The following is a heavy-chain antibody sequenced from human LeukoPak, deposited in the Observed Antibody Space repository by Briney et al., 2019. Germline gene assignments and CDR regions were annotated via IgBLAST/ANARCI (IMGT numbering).Heavy chain of an antibody. D-gene: IGHD6-6*01. CDR3: ARDWGVSARPGYMDV. V-gene: IGHV4-59*01. CDR1: GGSISNYY. J-gene: IGHJ6*03. CDR2: IYYSGST. Sequence: SETLSLTCTVSGGSISNYYWSCIRQPPGKGLEWIGYIYYSGSTKYNPSLKSRVAISVDTSKNQFSLRLSSVTAADTAVYYCARDWGVSARPGYMDVWGKGTTVTVSS.